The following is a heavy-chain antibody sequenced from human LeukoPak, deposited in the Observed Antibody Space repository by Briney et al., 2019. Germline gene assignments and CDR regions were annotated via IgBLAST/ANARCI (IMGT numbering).Heavy chain of an antibody. Sequence: PGESLRLSCAASGFTFDDYAMNWARQVPGRGLEWVPGINWNGRITEYADSAKDRFTISRQNTKNSLYLYMNNLGGEDTALYFCARGSVQLWLRDTYYYMDVWGKGTTVTVSS. D-gene: IGHD5-18*01. CDR1: GFTFDDYA. CDR3: ARGSVQLWLRDTYYYMDV. V-gene: IGHV3-20*04. J-gene: IGHJ6*03. CDR2: INWNGRIT.